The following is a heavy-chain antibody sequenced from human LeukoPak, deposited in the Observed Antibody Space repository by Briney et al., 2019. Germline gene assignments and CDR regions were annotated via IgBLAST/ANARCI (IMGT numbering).Heavy chain of an antibody. V-gene: IGHV3-30*02. J-gene: IGHJ4*02. D-gene: IGHD2-2*01. Sequence: PGGSLRLSCAASGFTFSSYGMHWVRQAPGKGLEWVAFIRYDGSNKYYADSVKGRFTISRDNSKNTLYLQMNSLRAEDTAVYYCANHYTVPKVPAATDLDYWGQGTLVTVSS. CDR3: ANHYTVPKVPAATDLDY. CDR1: GFTFSSYG. CDR2: IRYDGSNK.